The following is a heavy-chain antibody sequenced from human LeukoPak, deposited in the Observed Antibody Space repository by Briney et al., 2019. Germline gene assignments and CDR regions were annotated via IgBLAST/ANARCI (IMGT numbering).Heavy chain of an antibody. V-gene: IGHV2-5*01. CDR1: GFSLSTSGVG. J-gene: IGHJ4*02. Sequence: SGPTLVNPTQTLTLTCTFSGFSLSTSGVGVGWIRQPPGKALEWLALIYWNDDKRYSPSLKSRLTITKDTSKNQVVLTMTNMDPVDTATYYCAHEAGFLEWLLSDPHFDYWGQGTLVTVSS. CDR2: IYWNDDK. CDR3: AHEAGFLEWLLSDPHFDY. D-gene: IGHD3-3*01.